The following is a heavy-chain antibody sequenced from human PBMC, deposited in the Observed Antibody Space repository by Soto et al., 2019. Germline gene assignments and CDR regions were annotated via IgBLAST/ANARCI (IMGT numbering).Heavy chain of an antibody. J-gene: IGHJ3*02. CDR1: GFTFDDYT. CDR2: ISWGGGST. V-gene: IGHV3-43*01. CDR3: AKVRPLRDCTSTSCLGAFDI. D-gene: IGHD2-2*01. Sequence: GGSLRLSCAASGFTFDDYTMHWVRQAPGKGLEWVSLISWGGGSTYYADSVKGRFTISRDNSKNSLYLRMNSLRAEDTAVYYCAKVRPLRDCTSTSCLGAFDIWGQGTMVTVSS.